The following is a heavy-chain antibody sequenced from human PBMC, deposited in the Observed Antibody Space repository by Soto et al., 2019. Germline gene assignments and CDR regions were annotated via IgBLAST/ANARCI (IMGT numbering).Heavy chain of an antibody. Sequence: GGSLRLSCAASGFTFSSYAMSWVRQAPGKGLEWVSAISGSGGSTYYADSVKGRFTISRDNSKNTLYLQMNSLRAEDTAVYYSANDSPGYGSGSYHPPFDYWGQGTLVTVSS. CDR3: ANDSPGYGSGSYHPPFDY. D-gene: IGHD3-10*01. CDR1: GFTFSSYA. V-gene: IGHV3-23*01. CDR2: ISGSGGST. J-gene: IGHJ4*02.